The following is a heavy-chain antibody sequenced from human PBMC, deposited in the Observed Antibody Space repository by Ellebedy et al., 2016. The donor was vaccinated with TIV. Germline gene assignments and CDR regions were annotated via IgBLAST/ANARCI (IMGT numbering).Heavy chain of an antibody. CDR3: ARDSRSPPY. V-gene: IGHV3-48*04. J-gene: IGHJ4*02. CDR2: IGSSGTTT. CDR1: GFSLRFYI. D-gene: IGHD6-13*01. Sequence: GGSLRLSXAASGFSLRFYIMNWVRQAPGKGLEWVSYIGSSGTTTYYADSVKGRFTISKDNAKSSLYLQMNNLRAEDTAVYYCARDSRSPPYWGQGTLVTVSS.